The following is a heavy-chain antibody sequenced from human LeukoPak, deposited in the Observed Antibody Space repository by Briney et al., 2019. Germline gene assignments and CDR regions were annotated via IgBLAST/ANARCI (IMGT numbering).Heavy chain of an antibody. CDR1: GYTFTGYY. J-gene: IGHJ5*02. CDR2: INPNSGGT. V-gene: IGHV1-2*06. D-gene: IGHD2-15*01. CDR3: ARGYCSGGSCYSVENCFDP. Sequence: SGKVSCKAAGYTFTGYYMFWVRQAPGQGLEWMGRINPNSGGTNYAQKFQGRVTMTRDTSISTAYMELSRLRSDDTAVYYCARGYCSGGSCYSVENCFDPWGQGTLVTVSS.